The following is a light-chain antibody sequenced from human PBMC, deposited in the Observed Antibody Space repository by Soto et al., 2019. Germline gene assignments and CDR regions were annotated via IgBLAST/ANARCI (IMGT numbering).Light chain of an antibody. CDR1: SSKIGRSY. CDR2: RND. V-gene: IGLV1-47*01. CDR3: ATWDDSLEVV. J-gene: IGLJ2*01. Sequence: QSVLTQPPSASGTPGQRVSISCSGSSSKIGRSYIYWYQKFPGTAPKLLIYRNDQRPSGVPDRFSGSKSGTSASLAISGLGYEDEADYYCATWDDSLEVVFGGGTKLTVL.